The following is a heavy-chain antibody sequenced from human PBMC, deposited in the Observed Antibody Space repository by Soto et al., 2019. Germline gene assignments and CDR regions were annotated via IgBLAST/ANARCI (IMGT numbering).Heavy chain of an antibody. Sequence: TGGSLRLSCAASGFTFSNHGMNWVRQAPGKGLEWVSVISYDGRHKYYADSVKGRFSISRDNSQNTLYLQIYSLRGEDTAVYYCAKDRAPFIYDSWSGPFDFWGQGTLVTVSS. D-gene: IGHD3-3*01. V-gene: IGHV3-30*18. CDR2: ISYDGRHK. CDR1: GFTFSNHG. CDR3: AKDRAPFIYDSWSGPFDF. J-gene: IGHJ4*02.